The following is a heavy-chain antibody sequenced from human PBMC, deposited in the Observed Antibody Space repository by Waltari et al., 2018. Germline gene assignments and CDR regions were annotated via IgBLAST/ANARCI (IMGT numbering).Heavy chain of an antibody. CDR2: VHQSGRS. J-gene: IGHJ4*02. V-gene: IGHV4-4*02. CDR3: ASDRGRGLYLDS. CDR1: GDSISNNFL. Sequence: QVQLQESGPGLVKPSGTLSLTCPVSGDSISNNFLGSWVRQSPGQGLEWIGQVHQSGRSNYNPSLESRVTVSMDTSKNQFSLRVTSVTAADTAIYYCASDRGRGLYLDSWGQGTLVTVSP. D-gene: IGHD2-15*01.